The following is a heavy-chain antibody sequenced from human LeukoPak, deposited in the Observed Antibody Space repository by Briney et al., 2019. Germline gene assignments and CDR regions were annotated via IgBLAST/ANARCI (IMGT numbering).Heavy chain of an antibody. J-gene: IGHJ6*03. V-gene: IGHV1-69*13. CDR1: GYTFTGYY. Sequence: SVKVSCKASGYTFTGYYMHWVRQAPGQGLEWMGGIIPIFGTANYAQKFQGRVTITADESTSTAYMELRSLRSDDTAVYYCARGRSITMVRGVIPNYYYYYMDVWGKGTTVTISS. CDR2: IIPIFGTA. CDR3: ARGRSITMVRGVIPNYYYYYMDV. D-gene: IGHD3-10*01.